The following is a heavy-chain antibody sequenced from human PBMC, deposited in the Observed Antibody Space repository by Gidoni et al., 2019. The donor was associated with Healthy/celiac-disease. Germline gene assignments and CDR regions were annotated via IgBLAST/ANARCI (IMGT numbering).Heavy chain of an antibody. D-gene: IGHD2-2*01. J-gene: IGHJ4*02. CDR3: ARDFSSCIIPLAPPFDY. Sequence: EVQLVESGGGLVQPGGSLRLSCAASGFTFSSYWMGWVRQAPGKGLEWVANKKQDGSEKYYGDSVKGRFTISRDNAKNSLYLQMNSLRAEDTAVYYCARDFSSCIIPLAPPFDYWGQGTLVTVSS. CDR1: GFTFSSYW. CDR2: KKQDGSEK. V-gene: IGHV3-7*01.